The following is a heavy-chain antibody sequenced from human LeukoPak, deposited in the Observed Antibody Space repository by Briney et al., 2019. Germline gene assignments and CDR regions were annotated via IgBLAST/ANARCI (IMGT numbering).Heavy chain of an antibody. V-gene: IGHV3-11*04. CDR2: MSSGGTII. J-gene: IGHJ4*02. D-gene: IGHD3-16*01. Sequence: AGGSLRLSCAASGFTVSDYYMSWIRQAPGKGLEWVSYMSSGGTIIYYADSLKGRFTISRDNAKNSLYLQVNSLRVEDTAVYYCASLNYGQVWGSPHYYFDYWGQGILVTVSS. CDR1: GFTVSDYY. CDR3: ASLNYGQVWGSPHYYFDY.